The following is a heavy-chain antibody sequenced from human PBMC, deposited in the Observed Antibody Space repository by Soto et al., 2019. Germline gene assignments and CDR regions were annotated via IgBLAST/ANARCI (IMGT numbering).Heavy chain of an antibody. J-gene: IGHJ6*02. D-gene: IGHD6-13*01. Sequence: GGSLRLSCAASGFTFSSYTVNWVRQAPGKGLEWVSSISSNSDYIYYADSVKGRFTISRDNSKNTLYLHMNSLRAEDTAVYYCAKDRGIAAAGRVYYYGMDVWGQGTTVTVSS. CDR2: ISSNSDYI. CDR3: AKDRGIAAAGRVYYYGMDV. CDR1: GFTFSSYT. V-gene: IGHV3-21*01.